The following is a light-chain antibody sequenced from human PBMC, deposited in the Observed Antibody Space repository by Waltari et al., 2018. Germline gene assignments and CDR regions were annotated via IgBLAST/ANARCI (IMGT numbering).Light chain of an antibody. J-gene: IGKJ2*01. CDR1: QSLRSY. CDR2: AAS. CDR3: QQSYSSPPHT. V-gene: IGKV1-39*01. Sequence: DIQMTQSPSSLSASVGDRVTITCRASQSLRSYLHWYQQKPGKAPNLLIYAASNLQSGIPSRFSGGGSGTDFTLTISSLQPEDSATYYCQQSYSSPPHTFGQGTKLEIK.